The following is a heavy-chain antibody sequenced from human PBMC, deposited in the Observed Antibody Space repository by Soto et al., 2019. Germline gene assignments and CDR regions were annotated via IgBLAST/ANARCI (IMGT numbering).Heavy chain of an antibody. CDR2: IYYTGST. V-gene: IGHV4-59*01. Sequence: SETLSLTCIVSGGSISSNCWSWIRQPPGKGLEWIGYIYYTGSTNFNPSLKNRVIISVDTSKNKYSLKLSSVTAADTAVYYCARSYPNTIFGVVPSRGLDVWGQGTTVTVSS. D-gene: IGHD3-3*01. CDR3: ARSYPNTIFGVVPSRGLDV. J-gene: IGHJ6*02. CDR1: GGSISSNC.